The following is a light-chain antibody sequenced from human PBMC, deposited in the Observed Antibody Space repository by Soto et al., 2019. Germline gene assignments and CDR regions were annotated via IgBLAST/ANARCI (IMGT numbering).Light chain of an antibody. CDR3: QQYNNWPPWT. Sequence: EIVMTQSPATLSVSPGERATLSCRASQSVSNNLAWYQQKPGQAPSLPIYGASTRATGIPARFSGSGSGTEFTLTISSLQSEDFAVYYCQQYNNWPPWTFGQGTKVDIK. V-gene: IGKV3-15*01. J-gene: IGKJ1*01. CDR2: GAS. CDR1: QSVSNN.